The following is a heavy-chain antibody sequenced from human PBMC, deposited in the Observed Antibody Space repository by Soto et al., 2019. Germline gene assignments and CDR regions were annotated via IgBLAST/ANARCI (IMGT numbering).Heavy chain of an antibody. CDR3: ARGRTGDHIDY. J-gene: IGHJ4*02. D-gene: IGHD7-27*01. V-gene: IGHV4-34*01. CDR1: GGSFSGYY. Sequence: QVQLQQWGAGLLKPSETLSLTCAVYGGSFSGYYWSWIRQPPGKGLEWIGEINHSGSTNYNPSLKSRVTLSVDTSKNQFSLKLSSVTAADTAVYYCARGRTGDHIDYWGQGTLVTVSS. CDR2: INHSGST.